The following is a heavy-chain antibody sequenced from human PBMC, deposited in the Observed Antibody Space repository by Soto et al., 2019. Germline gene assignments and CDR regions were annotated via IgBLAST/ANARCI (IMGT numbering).Heavy chain of an antibody. Sequence: QVQVVESGGGVVQPGRSLRLSCAASGFTFSIHAMHWVRQAPGKGLEWVAVISYDGRNTYYADSVKGRFTISRDNSRSTLFLQMNSLSPEDTGVYYCVKGYQYSSAWSDFWGQGTLVTVSS. D-gene: IGHD6-13*01. V-gene: IGHV3-30*18. CDR3: VKGYQYSSAWSDF. CDR1: GFTFSIHA. CDR2: ISYDGRNT. J-gene: IGHJ4*02.